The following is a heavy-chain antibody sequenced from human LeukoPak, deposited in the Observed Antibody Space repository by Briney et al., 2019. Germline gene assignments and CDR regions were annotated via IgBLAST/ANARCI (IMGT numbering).Heavy chain of an antibody. D-gene: IGHD3-22*01. CDR2: IYHSGST. CDR3: ARIRVGYYDSSGYCFDY. J-gene: IGHJ4*02. Sequence: SETLSLTCAVSGGSISSSNWWSWVRQPPGKGLEWIGEIYHSGSTNYNPSLKSRVTISVDKSKNQFSLKLSSVTAADTAVYYCARIRVGYYDSSGYCFDYWGQGTLATVSS. V-gene: IGHV4-4*02. CDR1: GGSISSSNW.